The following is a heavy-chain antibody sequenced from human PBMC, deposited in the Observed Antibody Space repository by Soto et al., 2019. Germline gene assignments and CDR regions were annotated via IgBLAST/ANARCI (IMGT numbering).Heavy chain of an antibody. Sequence: SETLSLTCTVSGGSISNFYWSWIRQPPGKGLEWIGYISCSGNTNYTPSLKSRVSISVDTSKYQLSLNLTSVTAADTAVYYCARAPMVLSRSYFDSWGQGTPVTVSS. CDR2: ISCSGNT. CDR3: ARAPMVLSRSYFDS. D-gene: IGHD2-8*01. J-gene: IGHJ4*02. CDR1: GGSISNFY. V-gene: IGHV4-59*01.